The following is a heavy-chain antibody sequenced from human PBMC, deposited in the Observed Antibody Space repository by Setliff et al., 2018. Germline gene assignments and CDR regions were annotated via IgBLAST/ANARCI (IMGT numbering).Heavy chain of an antibody. CDR1: GDTISGYY. CDR2: IQSSGTT. Sequence: PSETLSLTCNVSGDTISGYYWSWIRQPPGKRLEWIGYIQSSGTTMYNPSLGSRLSMSVDTSKKQFSMKLSYVTAADTATYYCARDQVSSCWYGAPESYFDTWGQGSLVTVSS. J-gene: IGHJ4*02. V-gene: IGHV4-59*01. CDR3: ARDQVSSCWYGAPESYFDT. D-gene: IGHD6-19*01.